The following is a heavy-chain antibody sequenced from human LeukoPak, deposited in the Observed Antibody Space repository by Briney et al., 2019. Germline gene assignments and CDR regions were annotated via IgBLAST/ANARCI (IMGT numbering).Heavy chain of an antibody. D-gene: IGHD3-22*01. CDR3: ARAKGDSSGYYYRISAFGI. CDR1: GFTVSSNY. V-gene: IGHV3-53*04. Sequence: PGGSLRLSCAASGFTVSSNYMSWVRQAPGKGLEWVSDIYSGSSTYYADSVKGRFTISRPNSQNTLYLELNSLRGDDTVVYYRARAKGDSSGYYYRISAFGIWGQGTMVTVSS. CDR2: IYSGSST. J-gene: IGHJ3*02.